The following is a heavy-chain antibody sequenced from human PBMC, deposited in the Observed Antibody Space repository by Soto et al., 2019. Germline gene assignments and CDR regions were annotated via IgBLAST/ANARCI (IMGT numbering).Heavy chain of an antibody. J-gene: IGHJ6*02. D-gene: IGHD1-26*01. Sequence: QVQLVESGGGVVQPGRSLRLSCAASGFTFSSYGMHWVRQAPGKGLEWVAVISYDGSNKYYADSVKGRFTISRDNSKNTLYLQMNSLRAEDTAVYYCAKDAYSGSYWGVYYYYGMDVWGQGTTVTVSS. CDR3: AKDAYSGSYWGVYYYYGMDV. V-gene: IGHV3-30*18. CDR2: ISYDGSNK. CDR1: GFTFSSYG.